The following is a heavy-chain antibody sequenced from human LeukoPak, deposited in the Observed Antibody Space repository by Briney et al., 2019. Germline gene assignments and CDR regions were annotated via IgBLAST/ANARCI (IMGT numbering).Heavy chain of an antibody. CDR3: ARDLELADPSGVYYYYGMDV. CDR2: FDPEDGET. CDR1: GYTLTELS. D-gene: IGHD3-3*01. V-gene: IGHV1-24*01. J-gene: IGHJ6*02. Sequence: ASVKVSCKVSGYTLTELSMHWVRQAPGKGLEWMGGFDPEDGETIYAQKFQGRVTMTEDTSTDTAYMELSSLRSEDTAVYYCARDLELADPSGVYYYYGMDVWGQGTTVTVSS.